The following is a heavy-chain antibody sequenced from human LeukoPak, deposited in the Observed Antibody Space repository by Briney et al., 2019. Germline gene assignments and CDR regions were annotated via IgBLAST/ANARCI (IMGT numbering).Heavy chain of an antibody. Sequence: QSGVSLRLSCAASVFTFNSYAMIWVRQSPGKVLEWVSAISGSGRSTYYADSMKGRFPISRHNSKSTLYLQMNSLRAEDRAVYYCAKELAAAGTFFDYWGQGTLVTVSS. V-gene: IGHV3-23*01. CDR2: ISGSGRST. D-gene: IGHD6-13*01. J-gene: IGHJ4*02. CDR1: VFTFNSYA. CDR3: AKELAAAGTFFDY.